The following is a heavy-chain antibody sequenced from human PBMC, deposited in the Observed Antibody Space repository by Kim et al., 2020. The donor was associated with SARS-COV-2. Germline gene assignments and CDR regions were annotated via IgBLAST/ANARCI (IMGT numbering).Heavy chain of an antibody. V-gene: IGHV4-31*02. CDR3: ARRAGVGGYYPFDY. J-gene: IGHJ4*02. D-gene: IGHD3-10*01. Sequence: PSLKGRIGISVDTSKNQFSLKLSALTAADTAVYYCARRAGVGGYYPFDYWGQGALVTVSS.